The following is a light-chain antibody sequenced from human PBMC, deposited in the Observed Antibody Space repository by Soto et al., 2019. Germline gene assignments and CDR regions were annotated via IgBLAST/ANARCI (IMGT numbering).Light chain of an antibody. Sequence: DIQMTQSPSSLSASVGDRVTITCQASQDISNYLSWYQQKPGKAPKLLIYDASILKTGVPSRFSGSGSGTDFSFTISGLQPEDIATYHCQQYDDVPLTFGGGTKVEIK. V-gene: IGKV1-33*01. CDR3: QQYDDVPLT. CDR2: DAS. CDR1: QDISNY. J-gene: IGKJ4*01.